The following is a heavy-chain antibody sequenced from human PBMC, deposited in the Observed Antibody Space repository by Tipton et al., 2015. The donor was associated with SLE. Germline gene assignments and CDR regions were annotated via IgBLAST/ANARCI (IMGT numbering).Heavy chain of an antibody. D-gene: IGHD1-7*01. CDR2: INHSGST. CDR3: AATGGTSSTYGMDV. V-gene: IGHV4-34*01. J-gene: IGHJ6*02. CDR1: GGSFSGYY. Sequence: TLSLTCAVYGGSFSGYYWSWIRQPPGKGLAWIGEINHSGSTNYNPSLKSRVTISVDTSKNQFSLKLSSVTAADTAVYYCAATGGTSSTYGMDVWGQGTTVTVSS.